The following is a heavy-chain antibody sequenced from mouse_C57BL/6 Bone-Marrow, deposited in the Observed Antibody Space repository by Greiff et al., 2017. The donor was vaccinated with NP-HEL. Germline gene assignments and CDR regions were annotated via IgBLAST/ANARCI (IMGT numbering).Heavy chain of an antibody. CDR3: ARSYLLLRNDY. Sequence: VQVVESGAELAKPGASVKLSCKASGYTFTSYWMHWVKQRPGQGLEWIGYINPSSGYTKYNQKFKDKATLTADKSSSTAYMQLSSLTYEDSAVYYCARSYLLLRNDYWGQGTTLTVSS. V-gene: IGHV1-7*01. D-gene: IGHD1-1*01. J-gene: IGHJ2*01. CDR1: GYTFTSYW. CDR2: INPSSGYT.